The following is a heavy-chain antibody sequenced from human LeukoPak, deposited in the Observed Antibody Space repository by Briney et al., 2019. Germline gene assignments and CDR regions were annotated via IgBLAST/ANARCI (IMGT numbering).Heavy chain of an antibody. V-gene: IGHV3-9*01. D-gene: IGHD3-16*01. CDR2: INWRSDFI. CDR1: GFTFGDYA. Sequence: GGALRLPCAGSGFTFGDYAIHWVRQPPGKGLEGVYGINWRSDFIADAESVRDRLIISRDNARNSVYLQMSRLGPEDTAFYYCAKDLARPTSPRVYALDSWGQGTVVTVSS. CDR3: AKDLARPTSPRVYALDS. J-gene: IGHJ3*01.